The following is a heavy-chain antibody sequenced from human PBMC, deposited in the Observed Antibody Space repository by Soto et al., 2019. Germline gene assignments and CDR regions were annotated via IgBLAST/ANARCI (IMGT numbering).Heavy chain of an antibody. V-gene: IGHV1-46*03. D-gene: IGHD3-22*01. CDR2: INPRSGKT. J-gene: IGHJ4*02. CDR1: GDTLSTYY. Sequence: VQLVQSGAEVKRPGASVKISCEASGDTLSTYYMHWARQAPGQGLEWMGIINPRSGKTNYPQKFQGRVTMTRDTSTTTVYMELSTLRSEDTAMYYCARGVGYSDSSGYPFDYWGQGTLVTVSS. CDR3: ARGVGYSDSSGYPFDY.